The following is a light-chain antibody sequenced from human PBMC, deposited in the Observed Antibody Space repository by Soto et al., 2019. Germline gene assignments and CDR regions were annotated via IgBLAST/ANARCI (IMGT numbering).Light chain of an antibody. CDR1: QSISSW. V-gene: IGKV1-5*03. CDR3: QQYNDYPWT. CDR2: KAS. J-gene: IGKJ1*01. Sequence: DIQMTQSPSTLSASVGDRVTITCRASQSISSWLAWYQQKPGKAPKLLIYKASTLESGVPSNFSGSGSGTEFTLTISSLQPEDFETYYCQQYNDYPWTFGKGTKVDI.